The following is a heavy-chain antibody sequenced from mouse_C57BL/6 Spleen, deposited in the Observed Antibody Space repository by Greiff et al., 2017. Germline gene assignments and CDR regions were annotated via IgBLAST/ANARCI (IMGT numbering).Heavy chain of an antibody. J-gene: IGHJ2*01. V-gene: IGHV5-6*01. CDR2: ISSGGSYT. CDR1: GFTFSSYG. D-gene: IGHD1-1*01. Sequence: EVQLVESGGDLVKPGGSLKLSCAASGFTFSSYGMSWVRQTPDKRLEWVATISSGGSYTYYPDSVKGRFTISRDNAKNTLYLQMSILKSEDTAMYYCARDYGSSDDYFDYWGQGTTLTVSS. CDR3: ARDYGSSDDYFDY.